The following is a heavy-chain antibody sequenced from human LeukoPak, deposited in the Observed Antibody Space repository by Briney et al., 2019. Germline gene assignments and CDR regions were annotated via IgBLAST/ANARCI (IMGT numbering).Heavy chain of an antibody. D-gene: IGHD3-9*01. J-gene: IGHJ4*02. V-gene: IGHV3-23*01. CDR1: GFTFSSYA. CDR3: PTSAYDILTGYFDY. CDR2: ISGSGGST. Sequence: GGSLRLSCAASGFTFSSYAMSWVRQAPGKGLEWVSAISGSGGSTYYADSVKGRFTISRDNSKNTLYLQMNSLRAEDTAVYYCPTSAYDILTGYFDYWGQGTLVTVSS.